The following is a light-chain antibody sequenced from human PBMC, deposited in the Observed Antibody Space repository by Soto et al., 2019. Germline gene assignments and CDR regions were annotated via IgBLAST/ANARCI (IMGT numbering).Light chain of an antibody. Sequence: QSVLTQPVSVSGSPGQSITISCTGSSSDVGAYGHVSWYQQPPGKAPKPLIYDVSKRPSGVSYRFSGSKSGNTASLTISGLQADDEADYYCTSYTNSNTLLFGGGTKVTVL. J-gene: IGLJ3*02. CDR1: SSDVGAYGH. CDR2: DVS. CDR3: TSYTNSNTLL. V-gene: IGLV2-14*01.